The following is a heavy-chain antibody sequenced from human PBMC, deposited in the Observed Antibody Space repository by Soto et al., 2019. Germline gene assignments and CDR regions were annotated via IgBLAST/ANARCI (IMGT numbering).Heavy chain of an antibody. D-gene: IGHD2-15*01. CDR2: IYSGGST. J-gene: IGHJ4*02. CDR1: GFTVSSNY. Sequence: QPGGSLRLSCAASGFTVSSNYMSWVRQAPGKGLEWVSVIYSGGSTYYADSVKGRFTISRDNSKNTLYLQMNSLRAEDTAVYYCAKDPLDDCSGGSCYADYWGQGTLVTVSS. V-gene: IGHV3-53*01. CDR3: AKDPLDDCSGGSCYADY.